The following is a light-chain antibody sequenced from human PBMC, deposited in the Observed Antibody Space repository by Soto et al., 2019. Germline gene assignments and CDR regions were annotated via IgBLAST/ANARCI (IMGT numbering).Light chain of an antibody. Sequence: QSVLTQPPSASGTPGQRITISCSGANCNIGSNTVIWYQHLPGTAPNHLIYNNNQRPSGVPDRLSGSKSGTTASLAISGLQSEDEDDYYCAAWDDSLNGHAVFGGGTQLTVL. CDR3: AAWDDSLNGHAV. CDR1: NCNIGSNT. J-gene: IGLJ7*01. V-gene: IGLV1-44*01. CDR2: NNN.